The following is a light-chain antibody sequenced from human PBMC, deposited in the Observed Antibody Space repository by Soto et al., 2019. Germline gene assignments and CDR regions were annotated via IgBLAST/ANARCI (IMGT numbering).Light chain of an antibody. J-gene: IGLJ3*02. Sequence: QSALTQPASVSGSPGQSITISCTGSSNDVGAYNYVSWYQQHPGKAPKLIIYEVDNQPSGVSHRFSGSKSGNTASLTISGLQADDEADYYCASYTVTHTRVFGGGTKLTVL. CDR1: SNDVGAYNY. V-gene: IGLV2-14*01. CDR3: ASYTVTHTRV. CDR2: EVD.